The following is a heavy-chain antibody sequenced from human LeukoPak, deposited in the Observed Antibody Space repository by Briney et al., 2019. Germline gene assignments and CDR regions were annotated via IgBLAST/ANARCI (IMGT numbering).Heavy chain of an antibody. CDR1: GGSIYNNY. V-gene: IGHV4-59*01. CDR2: AYSNGNT. J-gene: IGHJ2*01. Sequence: SETLSLTCTVSGGSIYNNYWTWIRQPPGKGLEWIGYAYSNGNTNYSPSLKSRVTMSIETSRSQFSLTVTSVTAADTAVYYCASGTFDGPLYGTYWYFHFWGRGTLVTVSS. D-gene: IGHD1-14*01. CDR3: ASGTFDGPLYGTYWYFHF.